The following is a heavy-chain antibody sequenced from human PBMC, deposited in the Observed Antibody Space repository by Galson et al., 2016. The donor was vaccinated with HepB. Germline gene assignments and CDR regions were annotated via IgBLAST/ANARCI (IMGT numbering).Heavy chain of an antibody. CDR2: ISGSGNST. V-gene: IGHV3-23*01. Sequence: SLRLSCAASGLTLSSYAVTWVRQAPGKGLEWVSTISGSGNSTLYGDSVKGRFTISRDNSKNIVYLQMNSLRAEDTALYYCAKDPNGDYIGAYDSWGQGTLVTVSS. J-gene: IGHJ4*02. CDR1: GLTLSSYA. D-gene: IGHD4-17*01. CDR3: AKDPNGDYIGAYDS.